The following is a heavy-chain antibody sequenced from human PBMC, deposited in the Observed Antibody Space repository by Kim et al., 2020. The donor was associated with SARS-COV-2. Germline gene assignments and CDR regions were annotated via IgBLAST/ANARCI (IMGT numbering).Heavy chain of an antibody. V-gene: IGHV3-23*01. D-gene: IGHD2-8*01. CDR3: AKDIARGTNGVD. J-gene: IGHJ4*02. Sequence: YYADSVKGRFTISRDNSKNTLYLQMNSLRAEDTAVYYCAKDIARGTNGVDWGQGTLVTVSS.